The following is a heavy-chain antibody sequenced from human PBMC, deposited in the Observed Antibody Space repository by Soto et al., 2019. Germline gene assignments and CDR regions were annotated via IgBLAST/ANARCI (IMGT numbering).Heavy chain of an antibody. V-gene: IGHV4-34*01. Sequence: PSETLSLTCAVYGGSFSGYYWSWIRQPPGKGLEWIGEINHSGSTNYNPSLKSRVTISVDTSKNQFSLKLSSVTAADTAVYYCARTVGGDCYSCDYWGQGTLVTVSS. CDR1: GGSFSGYY. CDR2: INHSGST. J-gene: IGHJ4*02. D-gene: IGHD2-21*02. CDR3: ARTVGGDCYSCDY.